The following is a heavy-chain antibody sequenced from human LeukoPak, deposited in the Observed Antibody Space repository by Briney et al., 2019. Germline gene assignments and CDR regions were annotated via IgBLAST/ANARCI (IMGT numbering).Heavy chain of an antibody. D-gene: IGHD4-23*01. CDR1: VYTFTGYY. Sequence: ASVKVSCKPSVYTFTGYYMHWVRQAPGQGLEWMRWINPNSCGTNYAQNSQGRVTMTRDTSIRTAYMELSRLRFDDTAVYYCARFVDYGGSSVLYYFDYWGQGTLVTVSS. V-gene: IGHV1-2*02. J-gene: IGHJ4*02. CDR3: ARFVDYGGSSVLYYFDY. CDR2: INPNSCGT.